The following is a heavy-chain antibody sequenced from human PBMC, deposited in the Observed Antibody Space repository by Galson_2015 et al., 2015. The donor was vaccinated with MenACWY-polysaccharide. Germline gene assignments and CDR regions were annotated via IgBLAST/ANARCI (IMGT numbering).Heavy chain of an antibody. CDR1: GFSFSTYW. CDR3: TKAGAKYCRGSSCYFNWFDP. V-gene: IGHV3-74*01. D-gene: IGHD2-15*01. CDR2: INADGSAT. Sequence: SLRLSCAASGFSFSTYWMHWVRHAPGKGLVWVSRINADGSATDYADSVRGRFTISRGNAKNTLYLEMNSLRAEDTAVYYCTKAGAKYCRGSSCYFNWFDPWGQGT. J-gene: IGHJ5*02.